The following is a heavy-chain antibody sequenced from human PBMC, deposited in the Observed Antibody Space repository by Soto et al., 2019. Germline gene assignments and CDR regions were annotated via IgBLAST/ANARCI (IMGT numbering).Heavy chain of an antibody. J-gene: IGHJ4*02. V-gene: IGHV1-3*01. D-gene: IGHD3-3*01. CDR2: IIVSIVNT. CDR1: GGTFSSYT. CDR3: ARAQVPENTIFGVVIFPRHYYFDY. Sequence: GASVKVSCKASGGTFSSYTISWVRQAPGQRLEWMGRIIVSIVNTKYSQKFQGRVTITRDTSASTAYMELSSLRSEDTAVYYCARAQVPENTIFGVVIFPRHYYFDYWGQGTLVTVSS.